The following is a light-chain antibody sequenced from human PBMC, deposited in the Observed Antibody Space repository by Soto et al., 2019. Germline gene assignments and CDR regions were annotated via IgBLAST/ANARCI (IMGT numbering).Light chain of an antibody. CDR2: AAS. V-gene: IGKV3-20*01. CDR3: QQYGNLPWT. J-gene: IGKJ1*01. Sequence: EIVLTQSPGTLSLSPGERATLSCRASQSVSRNYLAWYQQKPGQAPRLLIYAASSKATGIPDRFSGSGSGTDFILTISRLEPEDFAVYYCQQYGNLPWTFGQGTKVEIK. CDR1: QSVSRNY.